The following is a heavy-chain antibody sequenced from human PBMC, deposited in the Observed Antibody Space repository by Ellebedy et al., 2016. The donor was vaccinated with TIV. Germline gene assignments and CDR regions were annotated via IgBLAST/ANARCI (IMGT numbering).Heavy chain of an antibody. D-gene: IGHD1-26*01. CDR2: IYTSGST. Sequence: MPGGSLRLSCTVSGGSISSYYWSWIRQPAGKGLEWLGRIYTSGSTNYNPSLKSRVTMSVDTSKNQFSLKLSSVTAADTAVYYCARTWAQGWFDPWGQGTLVTVSS. CDR3: ARTWAQGWFDP. J-gene: IGHJ5*02. CDR1: GGSISSYY. V-gene: IGHV4-4*07.